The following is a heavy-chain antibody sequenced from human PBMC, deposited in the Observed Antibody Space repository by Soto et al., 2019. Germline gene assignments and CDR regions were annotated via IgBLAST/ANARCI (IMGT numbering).Heavy chain of an antibody. V-gene: IGHV1-69*04. CDR1: GGTFSSYT. Sequence: ASVKVSCKASGGTFSSYTISWVRQAPGQGLEWMGRIIPILGIANYAQKFQGRVTITADKSTSTAYMELRSLRSDDTAVYYCARDLIAVAGNNWFDPWGQGTLVTVSS. D-gene: IGHD6-19*01. CDR3: ARDLIAVAGNNWFDP. J-gene: IGHJ5*02. CDR2: IIPILGIA.